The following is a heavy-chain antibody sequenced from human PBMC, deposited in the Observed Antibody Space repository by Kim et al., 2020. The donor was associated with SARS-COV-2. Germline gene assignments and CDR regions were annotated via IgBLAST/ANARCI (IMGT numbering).Heavy chain of an antibody. V-gene: IGHV3-30*18. CDR1: GFTFSSYG. D-gene: IGHD5-12*01. CDR3: AKDQARLRALDY. J-gene: IGHJ4*02. Sequence: GGSLRLSCAASGFTFSSYGMHWVRQAPGKGLEWVAVISYDGSNKYYADSVKGRFTISRDNSKNTLYLQMNSLGAEDTAVYYCAKDQARLRALDYWGQGTPVTVSS. CDR2: ISYDGSNK.